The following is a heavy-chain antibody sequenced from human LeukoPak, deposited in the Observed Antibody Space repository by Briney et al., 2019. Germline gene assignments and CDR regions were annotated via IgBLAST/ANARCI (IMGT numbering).Heavy chain of an antibody. J-gene: IGHJ3*02. CDR1: GFTFSSYA. V-gene: IGHV3-23*01. Sequence: GTSLRLSCAASGFTFSSYAMSWVRQAPGKGLEWVSAISGSGGSTYYADSVKGRFTISRDNSKNTLYLQMNSLRAEDTAVYYCAKDPSGTTSWGPDAFDIWGQGTMVTVSS. CDR3: AKDPSGTTSWGPDAFDI. D-gene: IGHD1-1*01. CDR2: ISGSGGST.